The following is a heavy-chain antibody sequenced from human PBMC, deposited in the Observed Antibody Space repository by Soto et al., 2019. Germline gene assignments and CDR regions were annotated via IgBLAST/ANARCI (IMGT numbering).Heavy chain of an antibody. CDR3: ARGPVTDYYYYMDV. CDR1: GFTFSSYD. CDR2: IGTAGDT. J-gene: IGHJ6*03. V-gene: IGHV3-13*01. Sequence: GGSLRLSCAASGFTFSSYDMHWVRQATGKGLEWVSAIGTAGDTYYPGSVKGRFTISRENAKNSLYLQMNSLRAGDTAVYYCARGPVTDYYYYMDVWGKGTTVTVSS. D-gene: IGHD1-20*01.